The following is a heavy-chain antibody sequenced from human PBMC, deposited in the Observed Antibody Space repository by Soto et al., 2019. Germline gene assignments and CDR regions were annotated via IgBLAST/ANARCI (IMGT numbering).Heavy chain of an antibody. CDR2: IIPISGTA. CDR3: ARSQGSSTSLQIYYYYYFGMDL. J-gene: IGHJ6*02. Sequence: QVQLVQSGAEVKKPGSSVKVSCKASGGTFSSYAISWVRQAPGQGLEWMGGIIPISGTANYAQKFQDRVTITADESTSTAYMELSSLRSEATAVYYCARSQGSSTSLQIYYYYYFGMDLWGQGTTVTVSS. CDR1: GGTFSSYA. V-gene: IGHV1-69*01. D-gene: IGHD2-2*01.